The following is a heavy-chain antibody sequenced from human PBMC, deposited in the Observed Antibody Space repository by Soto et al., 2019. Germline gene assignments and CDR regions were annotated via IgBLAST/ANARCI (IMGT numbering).Heavy chain of an antibody. D-gene: IGHD3-3*01. V-gene: IGHV4-39*01. CDR1: GGSISSSSYY. J-gene: IGHJ6*02. CDR3: ARHAYHDFWSGYSGYYGMDV. CDR2: IYYSGST. Sequence: PSETLSLTCTVSGGSISSSSYYWGWIRQPPGKGLEWIGSIYYSGSTYYNPSLKSRATISVDTSKNQFSLKLSSVTAADTAVYYCARHAYHDFWSGYSGYYGMDVWGQGTTVTVSS.